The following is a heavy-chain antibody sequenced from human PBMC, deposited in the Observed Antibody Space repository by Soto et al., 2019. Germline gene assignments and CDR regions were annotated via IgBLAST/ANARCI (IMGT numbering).Heavy chain of an antibody. CDR2: IYYSGST. CDR1: GGSISSGGYY. D-gene: IGHD6-19*01. CDR3: ARHVDSSAGEGWFDP. V-gene: IGHV4-31*03. Sequence: QVQLQESGPGLVKPSQTLSLTCTVSGGSISSGGYYWSWIRQHPEKGLEWIGYIYYSGSTYYNQSLKGRVTISVDTSKNQFSLKLSSVTAADTAVYYCARHVDSSAGEGWFDPWGQGTLVTVSS. J-gene: IGHJ5*02.